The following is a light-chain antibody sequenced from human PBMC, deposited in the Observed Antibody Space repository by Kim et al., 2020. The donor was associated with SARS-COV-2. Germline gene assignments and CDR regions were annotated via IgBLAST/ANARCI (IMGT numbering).Light chain of an antibody. CDR3: QSADSRGNVL. CDR2: KDT. CDR1: ALPKQY. Sequence: SYELTQPPSMSLSPGQTATITCSGDALPKQYAYWNQQKAGQAPILIIYKDTERPSGIPERFSGSSSGTEVTLIISGVQAEDEADYFCQSADSRGNVLFGGGTQLTVL. V-gene: IGLV3-25*03. J-gene: IGLJ2*01.